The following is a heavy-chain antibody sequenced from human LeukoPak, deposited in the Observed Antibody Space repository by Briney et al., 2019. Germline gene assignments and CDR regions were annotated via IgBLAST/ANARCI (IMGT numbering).Heavy chain of an antibody. Sequence: PSQTLSLTCAISGDSVSSNSAAWNWIRQSPSRGLEWLGRTYYRSKWYNDYAVSVKSRITIKPDTSKNQFSLQLNSVTAADTAVXXXAXGPYTIYGDYVFINWFDPWGQGTMVTVSS. CDR3: AXGPYTIYGDYVFINWFDP. CDR1: GDSVSSNSAA. CDR2: TYYRSKWYN. V-gene: IGHV6-1*01. J-gene: IGHJ5*02. D-gene: IGHD4-17*01.